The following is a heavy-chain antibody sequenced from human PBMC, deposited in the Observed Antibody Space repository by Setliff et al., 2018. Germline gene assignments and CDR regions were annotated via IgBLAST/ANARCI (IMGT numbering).Heavy chain of an antibody. D-gene: IGHD6-19*01. CDR2: IWSDGINK. CDR1: GFTFSTHA. CDR3: VTDPPNSGWSFDC. V-gene: IGHV3-33*03. J-gene: IGHJ5*01. Sequence: GESLKISCGASGFTFSTHAMHWVRQAPGKGLEWVAMIWSDGINKFYGGPVKGRFIVSRDNSKNTVFLQMNDLRVKDTAVYYCVTDPPNSGWSFDCWGQGTPVTVSS.